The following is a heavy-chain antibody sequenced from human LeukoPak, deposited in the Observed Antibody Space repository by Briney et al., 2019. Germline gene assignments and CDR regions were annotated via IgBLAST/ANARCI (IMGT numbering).Heavy chain of an antibody. CDR1: GYTFTSYD. CDR2: MNPNSGNT. J-gene: IGHJ4*02. Sequence: GASVKVSCKASGYTFTSYDINWVRQATGQGLEWMGWMNPNSGNTGYAQKLQGRVTMTTDTSTSTAYMELRSLRSDDTAVYYCARESSGWYAYWGQGTLVTVSS. CDR3: ARESSGWYAY. D-gene: IGHD6-19*01. V-gene: IGHV1-8*01.